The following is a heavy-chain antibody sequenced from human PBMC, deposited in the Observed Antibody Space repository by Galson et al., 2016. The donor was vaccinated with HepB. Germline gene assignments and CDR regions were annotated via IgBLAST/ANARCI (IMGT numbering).Heavy chain of an antibody. CDR1: GFTFSSYW. V-gene: IGHV3-7*03. CDR3: AREGTLTAYNFDS. CDR2: IKMDGSEI. J-gene: IGHJ4*02. D-gene: IGHD3-9*01. Sequence: SLRLSCAASGFTFSSYWLSWVRQAPGKGLEWVANIKMDGSEIHYVDSVKGRFTIPRDNANNALYLQMNSLRVVDTAVYYCAREGTLTAYNFDSWGQGTLVTVSS.